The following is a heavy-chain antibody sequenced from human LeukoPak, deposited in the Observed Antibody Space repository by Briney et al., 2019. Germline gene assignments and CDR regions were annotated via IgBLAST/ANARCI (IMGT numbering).Heavy chain of an antibody. D-gene: IGHD3-10*01. CDR1: GYTFTGYY. CDR2: INPNSGGT. CDR3: ARDGANKVRGVHYDYMDV. Sequence: ASVKVSCKTSGYTFTGYYMHWVRQAPGQGLEWMGRINPNSGGTNYAQKFQGRVTMTRDTSINTAYMELSRLTSDDTAVYYCARDGANKVRGVHYDYMDVWGKGTTVTVSS. V-gene: IGHV1-2*06. J-gene: IGHJ6*03.